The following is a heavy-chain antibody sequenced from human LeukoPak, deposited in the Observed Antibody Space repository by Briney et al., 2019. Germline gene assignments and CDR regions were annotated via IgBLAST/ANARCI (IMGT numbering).Heavy chain of an antibody. D-gene: IGHD3-10*01. CDR3: GRSSYSGSGSYYPLDC. CDR2: ISSSSSYI. CDR1: GFTFSSYS. V-gene: IGHV3-21*01. J-gene: IGHJ4*02. Sequence: NPGGSLRLSCAASGFTFSSYSMNWVRQAPGKGLEWVSSISSSSSYIYYADSVKGRFTISRDNAKNSLYLQMNGLRAEDTAVYYCGRSSYSGSGSYYPLDCWGQGTLVTVSS.